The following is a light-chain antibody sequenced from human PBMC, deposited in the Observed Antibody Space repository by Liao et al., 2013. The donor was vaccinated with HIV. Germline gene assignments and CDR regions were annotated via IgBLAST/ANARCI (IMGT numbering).Light chain of an antibody. Sequence: SYVLTQPPSVSVAPGKTARITCGGNNIGSKSVHWYQQKPGQAPVLVIYKDSERPSGIPERFSGSSSGTTVTLTISGAQVDDEADYYCYSAADNNRVFGGGTKLTVL. V-gene: IGLV3-27*01. J-gene: IGLJ2*01. CDR3: YSAADNNRV. CDR2: KDS. CDR1: NIGSKS.